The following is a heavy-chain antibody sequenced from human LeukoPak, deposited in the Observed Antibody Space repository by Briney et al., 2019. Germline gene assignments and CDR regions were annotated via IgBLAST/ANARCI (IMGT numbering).Heavy chain of an antibody. CDR2: IYTSGST. Sequence: SETLSLTCTVSGGSISSYYWSWIRQPAGKGLEWIGRIYTSGSTNYNPSLKSRVTMSVDTSKNQFSLKLSSVTAADTAVYYCARDQTPYSSGWHIYYYYYMDVWGKGTTVTVSS. J-gene: IGHJ6*03. D-gene: IGHD6-19*01. CDR3: ARDQTPYSSGWHIYYYYYMDV. V-gene: IGHV4-4*07. CDR1: GGSISSYY.